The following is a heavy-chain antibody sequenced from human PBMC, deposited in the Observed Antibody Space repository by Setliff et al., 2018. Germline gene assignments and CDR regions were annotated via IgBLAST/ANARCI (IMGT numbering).Heavy chain of an antibody. CDR1: GFTFGYFS. D-gene: IGHD3-16*02. J-gene: IGHJ4*02. Sequence: PGGSLRLSCAGPGFTFGYFSMSWVRQVPGKGLEWVSSIFYNGASPSYADSVKGRFTISRDNSRNTLYLQMNNLKVEDTAIYYCAKDYRRDGYWDIDYWGQGTLVTVSS. CDR2: IFYNGASP. V-gene: IGHV3-23*01. CDR3: AKDYRRDGYWDIDY.